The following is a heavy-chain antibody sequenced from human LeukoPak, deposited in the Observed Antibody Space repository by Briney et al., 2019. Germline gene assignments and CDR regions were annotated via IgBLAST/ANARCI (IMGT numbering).Heavy chain of an antibody. CDR1: GGSFSGYY. J-gene: IGHJ4*02. V-gene: IGHV4-34*01. D-gene: IGHD2-21*02. CDR2: INHSGST. CDR3: ASLCCGVVTAIHNYFDY. Sequence: SETLSLTCAVYGGSFSGYYWSWIRQPPGKGLEWIGEINHSGSTNYNPSLKSRVTISVDTSKNQFSLKLSSVTAADTAVYYCASLCCGVVTAIHNYFDYWGQGTLVTVSS.